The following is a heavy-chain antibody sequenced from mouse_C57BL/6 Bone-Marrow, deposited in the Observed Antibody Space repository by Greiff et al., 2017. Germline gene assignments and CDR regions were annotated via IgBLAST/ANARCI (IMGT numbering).Heavy chain of an antibody. Sequence: QVQLQQPGAELVKPGASVKLSCKASGYTFTSYWLHWVKQRPGQGLEWIGMIHPNSGSTNYNEKFKSKATLTVDKSSSTAYMQLSSLTSEDSAVYYFARRFITYFDYWGQGTTLTVSS. V-gene: IGHV1-64*01. CDR2: IHPNSGST. J-gene: IGHJ2*01. D-gene: IGHD1-1*01. CDR1: GYTFTSYW. CDR3: ARRFITYFDY.